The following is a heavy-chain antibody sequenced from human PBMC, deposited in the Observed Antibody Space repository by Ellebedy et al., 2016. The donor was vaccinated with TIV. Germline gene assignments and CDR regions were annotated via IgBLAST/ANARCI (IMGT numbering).Heavy chain of an antibody. CDR3: ARAALIWFGEANWFDP. CDR1: GDSISSGTYY. J-gene: IGHJ5*02. V-gene: IGHV4-31*03. D-gene: IGHD3-10*01. CDR2: IYYSGST. Sequence: SETLSLTCTVSGDSISSGTYYWSWIRQHPGKGLEWIGYIYYSGSTYYNPSLKSRVTIAVDTSKNQFSLKLRSVTAADTAVYYCARAALIWFGEANWFDPWGQGTLVTVSS.